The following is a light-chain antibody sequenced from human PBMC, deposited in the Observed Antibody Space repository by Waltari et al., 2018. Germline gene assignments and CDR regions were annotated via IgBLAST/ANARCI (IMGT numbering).Light chain of an antibody. Sequence: QSVLTQPPSVSGAPGQRVTISCTGSKSNIGAGYDVYWYQQLPGTAPKFLIYDNNTRPSGVPYRVSGSKSGTSASLAITGLQAEDEADYYCQSYDNGLNGPYVFGTGTRVTVL. V-gene: IGLV1-40*01. J-gene: IGLJ1*01. CDR2: DNN. CDR1: KSNIGAGYD. CDR3: QSYDNGLNGPYV.